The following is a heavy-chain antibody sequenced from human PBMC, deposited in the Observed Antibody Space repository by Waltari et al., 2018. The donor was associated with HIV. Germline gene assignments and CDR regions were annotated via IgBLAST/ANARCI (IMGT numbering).Heavy chain of an antibody. CDR3: VKERGPFNGFDI. J-gene: IGHJ3*02. Sequence: QVYLMESGGGVVQPGGSLKLSCAASGLPFSSYGMHWVRQAPGKGLGWVAVIWSDGYNKFYADSVRGRFTFSRDNSKYTLSLQMNSLRAEDTALYYCVKERGPFNGFDIWGQGTMVTVSS. D-gene: IGHD3-16*01. CDR2: IWSDGYNK. V-gene: IGHV3-33*06. CDR1: GLPFSSYG.